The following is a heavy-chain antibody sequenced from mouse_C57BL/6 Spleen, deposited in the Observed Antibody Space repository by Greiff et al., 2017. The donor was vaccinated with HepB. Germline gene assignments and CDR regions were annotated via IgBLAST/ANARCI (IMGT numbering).Heavy chain of an antibody. V-gene: IGHV5-9-1*02. Sequence: EVKVVESGEGLVKPGGSLKLSCAASGFTFSSYAMSWVRQTPEKRLEWVAYISSGGDYIYYADTVKGRFTISRDNARNTLYLQMSSLKSEDTAMYYCTRDRGTGAMDYWGQGTSVTVSS. CDR1: GFTFSSYA. J-gene: IGHJ4*01. D-gene: IGHD3-3*01. CDR3: TRDRGTGAMDY. CDR2: ISSGGDYI.